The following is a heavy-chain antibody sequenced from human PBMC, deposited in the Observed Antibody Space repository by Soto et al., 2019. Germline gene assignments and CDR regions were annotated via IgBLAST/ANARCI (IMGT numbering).Heavy chain of an antibody. J-gene: IGHJ4*02. CDR2: ISYDGSNK. D-gene: IGHD3-10*01. Sequence: QVQLVESGGGVVQPGRSLRLSCAASGFTFSSYGMHWVRQAPGKGLEWVAVISYDGSNKYYADSVKGRFTISRDNSKNTLYLQMNSLRAEDTAVYYCASSSYGSGTDYWGQGTLVTVSS. CDR3: ASSSYGSGTDY. CDR1: GFTFSSYG. V-gene: IGHV3-30*03.